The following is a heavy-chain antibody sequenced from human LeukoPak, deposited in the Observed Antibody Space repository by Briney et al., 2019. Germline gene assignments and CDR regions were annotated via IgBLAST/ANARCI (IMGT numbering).Heavy chain of an antibody. Sequence: GGSLRLSCAASGFSFSNCAMSWVRHAPGKGLEWVAAISDSADNTYYADSGKGRFTISRDDPKNTLFLQMNSLRAEDTAVYYCAKGHSTSSFNYYLMDAWGQGTTVTVSS. V-gene: IGHV3-23*01. CDR2: ISDSADNT. CDR1: GFSFSNCA. CDR3: AKGHSTSSFNYYLMDA. D-gene: IGHD6-6*01. J-gene: IGHJ6*02.